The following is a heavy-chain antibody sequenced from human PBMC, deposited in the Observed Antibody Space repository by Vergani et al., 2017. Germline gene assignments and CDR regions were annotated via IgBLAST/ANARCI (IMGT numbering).Heavy chain of an antibody. CDR1: GYTFTSYY. V-gene: IGHV1-3*01. Sequence: QVQLVQSGAEVKKPGASVKASCKASGYTFTSYYMHWVRQAPGQGLEWMGWINAGNGKTKYSQKFQGRLTITRDTPASTAYMELSSLRSEDTAVYYCARESYFWSGYPYYFDYWGQGTLVTVSS. CDR2: INAGNGKT. CDR3: ARESYFWSGYPYYFDY. D-gene: IGHD3-3*01. J-gene: IGHJ4*02.